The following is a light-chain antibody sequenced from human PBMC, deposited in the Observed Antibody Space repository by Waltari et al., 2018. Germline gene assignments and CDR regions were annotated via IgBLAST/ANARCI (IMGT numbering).Light chain of an antibody. J-gene: IGLJ3*02. V-gene: IGLV2-14*03. CDR2: DVT. CDR3: SSYTGRPIMV. CDR1: SSDVGAYNY. Sequence: QSALTQPASVSGSPGQSITLSCTGTSSDVGAYNYVFWYQQHAGKAPKLMIYDVTKRPSGVSTRFSGAKSGTTASLTISGLQAEDEADYYCSSYTGRPIMVFGGGTKLTVL.